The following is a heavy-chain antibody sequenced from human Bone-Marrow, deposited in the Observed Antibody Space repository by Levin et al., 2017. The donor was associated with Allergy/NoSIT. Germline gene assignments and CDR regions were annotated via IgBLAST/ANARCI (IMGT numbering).Heavy chain of an antibody. D-gene: IGHD3-3*01. J-gene: IGHJ4*02. CDR2: IYSGGST. CDR1: GFSVSSTY. Sequence: LSLTCAASGFSVSSTYMAWVRQAPGKGLEWVSFIYSGGSTHYTDSVKGRFTIYRDSSENTLYLQMNNLRAEETAVYFCARVPGFSWGQGTLVTVSS. V-gene: IGHV3-53*01. CDR3: ARVPGFS.